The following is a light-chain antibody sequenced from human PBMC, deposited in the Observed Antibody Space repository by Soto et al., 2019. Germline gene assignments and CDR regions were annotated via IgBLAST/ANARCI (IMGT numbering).Light chain of an antibody. V-gene: IGKV3-15*01. J-gene: IGKJ1*01. CDR2: GAS. Sequence: EIVMTQYPATLSVSPGERATLSCRASQSVSSGLAWYQQKPGQAPRLLIYGASTRATGISARFSGSGSGTEFILTLSSLQSEDFAVYYCQQYSRWPRTFGLGTKVEMK. CDR1: QSVSSG. CDR3: QQYSRWPRT.